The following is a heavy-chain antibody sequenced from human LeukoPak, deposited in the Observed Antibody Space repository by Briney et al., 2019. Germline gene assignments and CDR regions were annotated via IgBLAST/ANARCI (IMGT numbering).Heavy chain of an antibody. CDR1: GYRFSGNG. CDR3: AREIQRFDF. J-gene: IGHJ3*01. Sequence: ASVTVSCKASGYRFSGNGMNWVRQAPGQGLEWMGWINTHTGNPTYAQDFTGRFVFSLDKSVDTTYLQITSLKAEDTAIYYCAREIQRFDFWGQGTMVTVSS. D-gene: IGHD5-24*01. CDR2: INTHTGNP. V-gene: IGHV7-4-1*02.